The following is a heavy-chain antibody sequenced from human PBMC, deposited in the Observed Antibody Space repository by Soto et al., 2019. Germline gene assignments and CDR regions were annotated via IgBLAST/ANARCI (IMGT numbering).Heavy chain of an antibody. CDR3: AKDGYCSSTSCYTGPIAARSYYYGMDV. Sequence: PGWSLRLSCAASGFTFSSYGMHWVRQAPGKGLEWVAVISYDGSNKYYADSVKGRFTISRDNSKNTLYLQMNSLRAEDTAVYYCAKDGYCSSTSCYTGPIAARSYYYGMDVWGQGTTVTVSS. CDR1: GFTFSSYG. J-gene: IGHJ6*02. V-gene: IGHV3-30*18. D-gene: IGHD2-2*02. CDR2: ISYDGSNK.